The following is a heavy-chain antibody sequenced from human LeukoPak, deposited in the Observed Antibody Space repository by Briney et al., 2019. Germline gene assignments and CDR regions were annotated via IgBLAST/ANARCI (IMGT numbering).Heavy chain of an antibody. J-gene: IGHJ5*02. D-gene: IGHD6-19*01. CDR3: ARDSSGPLHA. CDR1: GFTFSSYP. V-gene: IGHV3-30*04. CDR2: ISYDGSNK. Sequence: GGSLRLSCAASGFTFSSYPMHWVRQAPAKGLEWVAVISYDGSNKYYADSVKGRFTISRDNSKNTLYLQMNSLRAEDTAVYYCARDSSGPLHAWGQGTLVTVSS.